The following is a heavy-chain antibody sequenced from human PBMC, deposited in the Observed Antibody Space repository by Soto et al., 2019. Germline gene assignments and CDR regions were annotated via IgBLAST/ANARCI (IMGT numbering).Heavy chain of an antibody. CDR2: ITPMFETA. CDR3: AGGRLGVNEFDY. D-gene: IGHD3-10*01. V-gene: IGHV1-69*12. J-gene: IGHJ4*02. Sequence: QVQLVQSGAQVKKPGSSVRVSCKASGGSFSTYVNTWVRQAPGQGLEWMGGITPMFETASYAQKFQGRVTIAADESTNTAYMVLSNLTSEDTAVYYCAGGRLGVNEFDYWGQGTLVTVSS. CDR1: GGSFSTYV.